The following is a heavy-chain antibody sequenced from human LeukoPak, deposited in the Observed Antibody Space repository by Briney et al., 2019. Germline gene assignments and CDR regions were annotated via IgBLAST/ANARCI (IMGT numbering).Heavy chain of an antibody. J-gene: IGHJ6*03. V-gene: IGHV1-69*05. CDR2: IIPIFGTA. Sequence: ASVKVSCKASGGTFSSYAISWVRQAPGQGLEWMGGIIPIFGTANYAQKFQGRVTITTDESTSTAYMELSSLRSEDTAVYYCAREWGYCSSTSCYYYYYYMDVWGKGTTVTVSS. D-gene: IGHD2-2*01. CDR1: GGTFSSYA. CDR3: AREWGYCSSTSCYYYYYYMDV.